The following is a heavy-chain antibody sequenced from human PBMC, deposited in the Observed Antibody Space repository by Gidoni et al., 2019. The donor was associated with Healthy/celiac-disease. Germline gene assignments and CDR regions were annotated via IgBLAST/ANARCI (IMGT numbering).Heavy chain of an antibody. Sequence: QLQLQESGPGLVKPSETLSLTCTVSGGSISSSSYYWGWIRQPPGKGLEWIGSIYYSGSTYYNPSLKSRVTISVDTSKSQFSLKLSSVTAADTAVYYCARRVTTVPLYSYWGQGTLVTVSS. J-gene: IGHJ4*02. CDR2: IYYSGST. D-gene: IGHD4-17*01. CDR1: GGSISSSSYY. CDR3: ARRVTTVPLYSY. V-gene: IGHV4-39*01.